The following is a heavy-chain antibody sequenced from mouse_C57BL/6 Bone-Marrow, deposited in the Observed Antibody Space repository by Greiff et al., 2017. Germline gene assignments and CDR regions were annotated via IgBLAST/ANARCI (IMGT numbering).Heavy chain of an antibody. CDR1: GFNIKDYY. Sequence: VQLKQSGAELVKPGASVKLSCTASGFNIKDYYMHWVKQRTEQGLEWIGRIDPEDGETKYAPKFQGKATITADTSSNTAYLPLSSLTSEDTAVYYCAYLLWSRWYFDVWGTGTTVTVSS. D-gene: IGHD2-1*01. CDR2: IDPEDGET. CDR3: AYLLWSRWYFDV. J-gene: IGHJ1*03. V-gene: IGHV14-2*01.